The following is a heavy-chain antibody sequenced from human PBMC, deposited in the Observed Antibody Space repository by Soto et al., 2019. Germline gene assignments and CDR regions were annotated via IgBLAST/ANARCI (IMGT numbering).Heavy chain of an antibody. J-gene: IGHJ4*02. D-gene: IGHD1-1*01. Sequence: SETLSLTCAVYGGSFSGYYWSWIRQPPGKGLEWIGEINHRGRTNYNPSIKSRVTISVDTPKNQFYLKLSTVTAADTAVYYCARAKGNWNYFIYWGQGTLVTVAS. CDR1: GGSFSGYY. CDR3: ARAKGNWNYFIY. V-gene: IGHV4-34*01. CDR2: INHRGRT.